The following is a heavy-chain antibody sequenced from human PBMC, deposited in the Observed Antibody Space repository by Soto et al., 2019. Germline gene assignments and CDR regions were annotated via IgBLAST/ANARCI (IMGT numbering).Heavy chain of an antibody. CDR2: ITGTSANT. J-gene: IGHJ4*02. Sequence: EVQLLESGGGLVQPGGSLRLSCAASRFTFSNFAMSWVRQAPGKGLEWVSTITGTSANTYYADSVRGRFIISRDNSKDSVFLQMYSLRAEDTAMYYCVRGDDRVDWGQGTLVTVSS. CDR1: RFTFSNFA. V-gene: IGHV3-23*01. CDR3: VRGDDRVD. D-gene: IGHD2-21*02.